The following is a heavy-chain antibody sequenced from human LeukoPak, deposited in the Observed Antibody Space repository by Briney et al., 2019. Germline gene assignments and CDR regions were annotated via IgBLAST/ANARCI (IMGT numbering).Heavy chain of an antibody. J-gene: IGHJ4*02. CDR2: ISGSGTST. CDR1: GFTFSSYA. V-gene: IGHV3-23*01. CDR3: AIIRSGWYYFDY. D-gene: IGHD6-19*01. Sequence: PGGSLRLSCAASGFTFSSYAMSWVRQAPGKGLEWVSAISGSGTSTYYVDSVKGRFTISRDNSKNTLYLQMNSLRAEDTAVYYCAIIRSGWYYFDYWGQGTLVTVSS.